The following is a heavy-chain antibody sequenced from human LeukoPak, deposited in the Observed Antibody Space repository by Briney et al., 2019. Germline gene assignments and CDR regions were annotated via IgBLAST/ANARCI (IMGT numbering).Heavy chain of an antibody. D-gene: IGHD1-26*01. CDR2: INPNSGGT. CDR1: GYTFTGYY. J-gene: IGHJ4*02. CDR3: ARYITVGATYQHFDY. V-gene: IGHV1-2*06. Sequence: ASVKVSCKASGYTFTGYYIHWVRQAPGQGLEWMGRINPNSGGTNYAQKFQGRVTMTRDTSISTAYMELSGLRSDDTAVYYCARYITVGATYQHFDYWGQGTLVTVSS.